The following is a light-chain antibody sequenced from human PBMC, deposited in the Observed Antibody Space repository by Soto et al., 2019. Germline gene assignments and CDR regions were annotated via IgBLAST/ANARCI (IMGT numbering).Light chain of an antibody. V-gene: IGLV2-14*01. CDR2: EVS. CDR1: SSDVGAYNY. J-gene: IGLJ1*01. CDR3: SSYTSSSTL. Sequence: QSVLTQPASVSGSPGQTITISCTGTSSDVGAYNYVSWYQQHPGKAPKLMIYEVSNRPSGVSDRFSVSKSGNTASLTISGLQTEDEADYYCSSYTSSSTLFGTGTKVTVL.